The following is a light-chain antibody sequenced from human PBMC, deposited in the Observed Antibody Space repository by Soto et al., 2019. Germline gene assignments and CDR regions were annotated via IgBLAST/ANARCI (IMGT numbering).Light chain of an antibody. CDR1: QSVSSY. CDR3: QQRSNWPRT. Sequence: EIVLTQSPATLSLSPGERATLSCRASQSVSSYLAWYQQKPGQAPRLLIYDASNRATGIPARFSGSGSGTDFTLTISSLEPEDFAVYYCQQRSNWPRTFGQGTKVAIQ. J-gene: IGKJ1*01. CDR2: DAS. V-gene: IGKV3-11*01.